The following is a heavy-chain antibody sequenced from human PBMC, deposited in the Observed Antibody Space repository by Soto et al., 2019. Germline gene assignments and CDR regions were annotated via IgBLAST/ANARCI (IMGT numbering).Heavy chain of an antibody. CDR1: GFSLSTMGVG. D-gene: IGHD4-17*01. Sequence: QITLKESGPTLVKPTQTLTLTCTFSGFSLSTMGVGVGWIRQPPGKALEWLALIYWDDDKRYSPSLKSRLTITKDTSKNQVVLTMTNMDPVDTGTYYCTYGAYGACPGDYWGQGTLVTVSS. V-gene: IGHV2-5*02. CDR2: IYWDDDK. J-gene: IGHJ4*02. CDR3: TYGAYGACPGDY.